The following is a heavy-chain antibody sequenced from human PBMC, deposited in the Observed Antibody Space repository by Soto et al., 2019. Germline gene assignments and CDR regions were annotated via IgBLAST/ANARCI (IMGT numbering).Heavy chain of an antibody. D-gene: IGHD2-8*01. CDR3: ARDSGMVYAIHPYYYYYGMDV. J-gene: IGHJ6*02. CDR2: IIPIFGTA. V-gene: IGHV1-69*13. CDR1: GGTFSSYA. Sequence: ASVKVSCKASGGTFSSYAISWVRQAPGQGLEWMGGIIPIFGTANYAQKFQGRVTITADESTSTAYMELSSLRSEGTAVYYCARDSGMVYAIHPYYYYYGMDVWGQGTKVTVSS.